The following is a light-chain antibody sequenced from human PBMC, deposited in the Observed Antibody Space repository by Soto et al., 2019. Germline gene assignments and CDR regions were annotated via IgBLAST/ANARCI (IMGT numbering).Light chain of an antibody. V-gene: IGLV2-11*01. CDR2: DVS. CDR3: CSYAGSYTYV. J-gene: IGLJ1*01. Sequence: QSGLTQPRSVSGSPGQLVTISCTGTSSDVGGYNYVSWYQQHPGKAPKLMIYDVSKRPSGVPDRFSGSKSGNTASLTISGLQAEDEADYYCCSYAGSYTYVFGTGTKVTVL. CDR1: SSDVGGYNY.